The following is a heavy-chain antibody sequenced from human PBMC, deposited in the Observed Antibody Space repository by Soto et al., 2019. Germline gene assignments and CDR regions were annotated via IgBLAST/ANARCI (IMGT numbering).Heavy chain of an antibody. J-gene: IGHJ4*02. CDR3: VRGGIDY. V-gene: IGHV3-48*03. Sequence: EVQLVESGGGLVQPGGSLRLSCVASGFTFTNYELNWVRQAPGKGLEWVSYISRSGGSIYYTDCVKGRFTISRDNAKNLRLVQMISQGAEDPAVYCSVRGGIDYWGQGPLLAVSS. CDR1: GFTFTNYE. D-gene: IGHD3-16*01. CDR2: ISRSGGSI.